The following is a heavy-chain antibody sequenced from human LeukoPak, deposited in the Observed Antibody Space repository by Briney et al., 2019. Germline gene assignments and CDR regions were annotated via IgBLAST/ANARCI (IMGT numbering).Heavy chain of an antibody. J-gene: IGHJ4*02. CDR2: INSDGSST. V-gene: IGHV3-74*01. CDR3: AGTTKMADY. Sequence: PGGSLRLSCAASGFTFSSYWMHWVRQAPGKGLVWVSRINSDGSSTSCADSVKGRFTISRDNAKNTLYLQMNSLRAEDTAVCYCAGTTKMADYWGQGTLVTVSS. CDR1: GFTFSSYW. D-gene: IGHD1-1*01.